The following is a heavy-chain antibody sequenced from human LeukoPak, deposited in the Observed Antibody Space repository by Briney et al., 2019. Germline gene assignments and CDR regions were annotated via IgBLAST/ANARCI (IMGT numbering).Heavy chain of an antibody. V-gene: IGHV3-66*01. CDR3: ARVMVDYGDYEELN. Sequence: GGSLRLSCAASGFTVSSNYMSWVRQAPGKGLEWVSVIYSGGSTYYADSVKGRFTISRDNSKNTLYLQMNSLRAEDTAVYYCARVMVDYGDYEELNWGQGTLVTVSS. J-gene: IGHJ4*02. D-gene: IGHD4-17*01. CDR1: GFTVSSNY. CDR2: IYSGGST.